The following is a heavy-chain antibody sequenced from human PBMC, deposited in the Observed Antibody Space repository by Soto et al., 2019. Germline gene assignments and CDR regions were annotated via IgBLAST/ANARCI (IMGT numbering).Heavy chain of an antibody. J-gene: IGHJ5*02. CDR1: GGAISSYY. CDR2: IYYNGST. Sequence: SETLSLTCTVSGGAISSYYWRWIPQPPGKGLEWIGYIYYNGSTNYNPSLKSRVTISVETSKNQFSLKLSSVTAADTAVYYCARAYYDFWSGYWRWFDPWGQGTLVTVS. V-gene: IGHV4-59*01. D-gene: IGHD3-3*01. CDR3: ARAYYDFWSGYWRWFDP.